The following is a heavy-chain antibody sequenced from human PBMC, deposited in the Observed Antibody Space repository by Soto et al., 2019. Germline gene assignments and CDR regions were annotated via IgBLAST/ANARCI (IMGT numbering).Heavy chain of an antibody. Sequence: QVQLQESGPGLVEPSQTLSLTCTVSAVSISNDGYFWTCIRQRPGKGPEWIGYISNSGSSFSNPALSSRLAFSIVTSKNQFFLKFTPMTAADTATYYCASRVPRRAYLGVFDYGGHGTLVTVPS. V-gene: IGHV4-31*03. CDR3: ASRVPRRAYLGVFDY. CDR1: AVSISNDGYF. J-gene: IGHJ4*01. D-gene: IGHD1-26*01. CDR2: ISNSGSS.